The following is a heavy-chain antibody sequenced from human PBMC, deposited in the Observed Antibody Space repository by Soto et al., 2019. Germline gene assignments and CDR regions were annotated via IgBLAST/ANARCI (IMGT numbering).Heavy chain of an antibody. CDR1: GYTFTSYA. CDR3: ARGDSSSWSSLDY. V-gene: IGHV1-3*01. CDR2: INAGNGNT. D-gene: IGHD6-13*01. Sequence: AXVKVSCKASGYTFTSYAMHWVRQAPGQRLEWMGWINAGNGNTKYSQKFQGRVTITRDTSASTAYMELSSLRSEDTAVYYCARGDSSSWSSLDYWGQGTLVTXSS. J-gene: IGHJ4*02.